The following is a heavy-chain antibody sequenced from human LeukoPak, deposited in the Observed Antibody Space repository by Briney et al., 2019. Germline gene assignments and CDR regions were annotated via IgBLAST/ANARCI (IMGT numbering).Heavy chain of an antibody. Sequence: GGSLRLSCAASGFTFSSYGMHWVRQAPGKGLEWVAVIWSDASNKSYADSVKGRFTISRDNSKNTLYLQMDSLRAEDTAVYYCAREEWVPPIFYHYYSGMDVWGQGTTVIISS. D-gene: IGHD3-3*01. CDR3: AREEWVPPIFYHYYSGMDV. V-gene: IGHV3-33*01. CDR1: GFTFSSYG. J-gene: IGHJ6*02. CDR2: IWSDASNK.